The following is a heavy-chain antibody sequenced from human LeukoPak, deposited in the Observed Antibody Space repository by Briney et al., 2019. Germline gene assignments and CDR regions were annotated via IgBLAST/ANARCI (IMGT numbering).Heavy chain of an antibody. CDR1: GYTFTGYY. CDR2: INPNSGGT. V-gene: IGHV1-2*04. Sequence: ASVKVSCKASGYTFTGYYMHWVRQAPGQGLEWMGWINPNSGGTNYAQKFQGWVTMTRDTPISTAYMELSRLRSDDTAVYYCARVRPPLKGLRGRSRGWFDPWGQGTLVTVSS. J-gene: IGHJ5*02. D-gene: IGHD5-12*01. CDR3: ARVRPPLKGLRGRSRGWFDP.